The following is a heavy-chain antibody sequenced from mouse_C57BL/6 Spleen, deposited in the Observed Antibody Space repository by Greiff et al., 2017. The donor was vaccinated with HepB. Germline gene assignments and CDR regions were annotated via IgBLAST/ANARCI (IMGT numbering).Heavy chain of an antibody. Sequence: QVQLQQSGAELVKPGASVKLSCKASGYTFTSYWMHWVKQRPGRGLEWIGRIDPNSGGTKYNEKFKSKATLTVDKPSSTAYMQLSSLTSEDSAVYYCARGMITTGPAYYAMDYWGQGTSVTVSS. J-gene: IGHJ4*01. CDR1: GYTFTSYW. CDR3: ARGMITTGPAYYAMDY. V-gene: IGHV1-72*01. CDR2: IDPNSGGT. D-gene: IGHD2-4*01.